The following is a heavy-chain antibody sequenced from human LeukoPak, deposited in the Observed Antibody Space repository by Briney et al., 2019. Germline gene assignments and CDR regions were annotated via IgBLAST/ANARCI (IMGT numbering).Heavy chain of an antibody. J-gene: IGHJ4*02. D-gene: IGHD2-2*01. CDR3: ARVGPPYCSSTSCRYVDY. CDR2: IYYSGST. V-gene: IGHV4-59*08. CDR1: GGSISSYY. Sequence: PSETLSLTCTVSGGSISSYYWSWIRQPPGKGLEWIGYIYYSGSTNYNPSLKSRVTISVDTSKNQFSLKLSSVTAADTAVYYCARVGPPYCSSTSCRYVDYWGQGTLVTVSS.